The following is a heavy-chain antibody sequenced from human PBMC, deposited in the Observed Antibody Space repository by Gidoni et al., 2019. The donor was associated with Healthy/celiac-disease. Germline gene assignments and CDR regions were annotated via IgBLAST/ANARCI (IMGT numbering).Heavy chain of an antibody. Sequence: EVQLLESGGGLVQPGGSLRLSCSASGFTFSSYAMSWVRQAPGKGLEWVSAISGSGGSTYYADSVKGRFTISRDNSKNTLYLQMNSLRAEDTAVYYCSRITMIVVVMTDAFDIWGQGTMVTVSS. J-gene: IGHJ3*02. CDR3: SRITMIVVVMTDAFDI. D-gene: IGHD3-22*01. CDR1: GFTFSSYA. V-gene: IGHV3-23*01. CDR2: ISGSGGST.